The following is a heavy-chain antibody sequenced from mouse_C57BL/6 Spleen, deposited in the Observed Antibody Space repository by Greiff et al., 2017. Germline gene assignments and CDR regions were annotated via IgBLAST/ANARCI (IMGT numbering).Heavy chain of an antibody. Sequence: QVQLQQSGPELVKPGASVKISCKASGYAFTSSWMNWVKQRPGKGLEWIGRIYPGDGDTNYNRKFKGKATLTADKSSSTAYMQLNSLTSEDSAVYFCANGGSNYVIAYWGQGTLVTVSA. J-gene: IGHJ3*01. CDR3: ANGGSNYVIAY. D-gene: IGHD2-5*01. V-gene: IGHV1-82*01. CDR1: GYAFTSSW. CDR2: IYPGDGDT.